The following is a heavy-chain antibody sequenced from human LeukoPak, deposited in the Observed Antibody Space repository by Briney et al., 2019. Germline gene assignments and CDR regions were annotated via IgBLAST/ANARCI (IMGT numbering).Heavy chain of an antibody. V-gene: IGHV4-39*01. J-gene: IGHJ6*03. CDR3: ARRITGTTEGHYYYYMDV. CDR1: GGSISSSSYY. D-gene: IGHD1-7*01. Sequence: SETLSLTCTVSGGSISSSSYYWGWIRQPPGKGLEWIGSIYYSGSTYYNPSLKSRVTISVDTSKNQFSLKLSSVTAADTAVYYWARRITGTTEGHYYYYMDVWGKGTTVTVSS. CDR2: IYYSGST.